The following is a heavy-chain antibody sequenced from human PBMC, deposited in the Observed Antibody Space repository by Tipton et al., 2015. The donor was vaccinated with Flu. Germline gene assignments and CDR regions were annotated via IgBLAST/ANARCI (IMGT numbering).Heavy chain of an antibody. D-gene: IGHD5-12*01. CDR2: INWDGSST. Sequence: SLRLSCAGSGFTFSSDWMHWVRQAPGKGLEWVSGINWDGSSTYYAGSVRGQFTISRDNAKNTLYLQMNSLRAEDTAVYYCARQRGSYAMDVWGQGTTVTVSS. J-gene: IGHJ6*02. CDR1: GFTFSSDW. V-gene: IGHV3-74*01. CDR3: ARQRGSYAMDV.